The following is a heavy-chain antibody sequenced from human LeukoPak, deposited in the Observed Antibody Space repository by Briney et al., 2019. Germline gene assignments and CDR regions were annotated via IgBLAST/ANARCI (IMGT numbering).Heavy chain of an antibody. CDR3: ARDPLYYDILTGYSH. CDR2: IYTSGST. CDR1: GGSISSGSYY. D-gene: IGHD3-9*01. J-gene: IGHJ4*02. Sequence: PSETLSLTCTVSGGSISSGSYYWSWIRQPAGKGLEWIGRIYTSGSTNYSPSLKSRVTISVDTSKNQFPLKLSSVTAADTAVYYCARDPLYYDILTGYSHWGQGTLVTVSS. V-gene: IGHV4-61*02.